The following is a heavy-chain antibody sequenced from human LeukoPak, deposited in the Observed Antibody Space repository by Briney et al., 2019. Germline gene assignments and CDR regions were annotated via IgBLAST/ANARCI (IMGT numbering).Heavy chain of an antibody. CDR1: GFTFSNYG. D-gene: IGHD6-13*01. V-gene: IGHV3-30*02. CDR3: ARDLMGIAYRGAFYY. J-gene: IGHJ4*02. CDR2: IRYDGNNK. Sequence: PGGSLRLSCGASGFTFSNYGMLWVRQAPGKGLEWVAFIRYDGNNKLYADSMKGRFTISRDNAKNSLYLQMNSLRAEDTAVYYCARDLMGIAYRGAFYYWGQGTLVTVSS.